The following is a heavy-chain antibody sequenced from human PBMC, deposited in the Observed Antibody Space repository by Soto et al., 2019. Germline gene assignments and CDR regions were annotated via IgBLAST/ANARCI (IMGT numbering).Heavy chain of an antibody. J-gene: IGHJ4*02. CDR3: AREGGIAVAGTDFDY. CDR1: GFTFSSYW. D-gene: IGHD6-19*01. CDR2: IKQDGSEK. V-gene: IGHV3-7*01. Sequence: EVQLVESGGGLVQPGGSLRLSCAASGFTFSSYWMSWVRQAPGKGLEWVANIKQDGSEKYYVDSVKGRFTISRDNAKNSLYLQMNSLRAEDTAVYYCAREGGIAVAGTDFDYWGQGTLVTVSS.